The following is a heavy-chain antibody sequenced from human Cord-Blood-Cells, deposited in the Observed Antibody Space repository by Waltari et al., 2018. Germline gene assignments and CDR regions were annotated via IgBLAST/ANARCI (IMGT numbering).Heavy chain of an antibody. J-gene: IGHJ4*02. D-gene: IGHD5-18*01. Sequence: QVQLVQSGAEVKKPGASVKVSCKASGYPFTSYAMHWVRQAPGQRLEWMGWINAGNGNTKYSQKFQGRVTITRDTSASTAYLELRSLRSEDTAVYYCARGGYSYGYGVLDYWGQGTLVTVSS. CDR1: GYPFTSYA. CDR3: ARGGYSYGYGVLDY. CDR2: INAGNGNT. V-gene: IGHV1-3*01.